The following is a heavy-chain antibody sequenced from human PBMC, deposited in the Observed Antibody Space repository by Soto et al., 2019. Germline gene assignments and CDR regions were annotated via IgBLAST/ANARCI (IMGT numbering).Heavy chain of an antibody. CDR2: IYYSGST. D-gene: IGHD5-18*01. J-gene: IGHJ2*01. CDR3: ARSLGYSYGSNWYFDL. V-gene: IGHV4-59*01. Sequence: QVQLQESGPGLVKPSETLSLTCTVSGGSISSYYWIWIRQSPGKGLEWIGHIYYSGSTNYNPSLQSRVTISVDTSKNNFSLKLSSVTAADAAVYYCARSLGYSYGSNWYFDLWGRGSLVTVSS. CDR1: GGSISSYY.